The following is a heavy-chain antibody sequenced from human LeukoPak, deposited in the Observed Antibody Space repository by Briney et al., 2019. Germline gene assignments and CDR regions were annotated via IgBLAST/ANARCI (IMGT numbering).Heavy chain of an antibody. D-gene: IGHD3-22*01. CDR3: ARAARQGFTMIVVPFFYFDL. Sequence: WICQQPKRGLEWVGYINHSGSTYYNPSLGSRVTMSVDTSKNQFSLKLSSVTAADSAVYYCARAARQGFTMIVVPFFYFDLWGRGTLVTVSS. V-gene: IGHV4-31*02. J-gene: IGHJ2*01. CDR2: INHSGST.